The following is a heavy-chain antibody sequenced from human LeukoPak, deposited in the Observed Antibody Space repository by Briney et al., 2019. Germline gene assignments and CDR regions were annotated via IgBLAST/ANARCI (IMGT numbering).Heavy chain of an antibody. CDR3: ARDNKGNYYGSHDAFDI. CDR2: IRYDGSNK. CDR1: GFTFSSYG. J-gene: IGHJ3*02. V-gene: IGHV3-30*02. D-gene: IGHD3-10*01. Sequence: GGSLRLSCAASGFTFSSYGMHWVRQAPGKGLEWVAFIRYDGSNKYYADSVKGRFTISRDNSKNTLYLQMNSLRAEDTAVYYCARDNKGNYYGSHDAFDIWGQGTVVTVSS.